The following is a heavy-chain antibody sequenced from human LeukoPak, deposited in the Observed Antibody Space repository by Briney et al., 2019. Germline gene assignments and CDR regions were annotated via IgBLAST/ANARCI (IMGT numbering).Heavy chain of an antibody. V-gene: IGHV4-59*01. CDR3: ARNNYYDSSGYWYYFDY. CDR2: IYYSGST. Sequence: SETLSLTCTVSGGSISSYYWSWIRQPPGKGLEWIGYIYYSGSTNYNPPLKSRVTISVDTSKNQFSLKLSSVTAADTAVYYCARNNYYDSSGYWYYFDYWGQGTLVTVSS. CDR1: GGSISSYY. J-gene: IGHJ4*02. D-gene: IGHD3-22*01.